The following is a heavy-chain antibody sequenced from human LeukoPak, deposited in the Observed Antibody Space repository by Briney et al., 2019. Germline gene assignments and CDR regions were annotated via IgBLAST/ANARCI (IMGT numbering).Heavy chain of an antibody. D-gene: IGHD6-19*01. V-gene: IGHV4-38-2*02. J-gene: IGHJ4*02. Sequence: PSETLSLTCTVSGYSISSGYYWGWIRQPPGKGLEWIGSIYHSGSTYYNPSLKSRVTISVDTSKNQFSLKLSSVTAADTAVYYCARHYSSGWYYFDYWGQGTLVTVSS. CDR2: IYHSGST. CDR3: ARHYSSGWYYFDY. CDR1: GYSISSGYY.